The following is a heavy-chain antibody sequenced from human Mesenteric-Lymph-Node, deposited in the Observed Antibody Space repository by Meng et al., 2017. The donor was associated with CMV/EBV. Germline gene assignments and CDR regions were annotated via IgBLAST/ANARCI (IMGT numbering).Heavy chain of an antibody. J-gene: IGHJ4*02. D-gene: IGHD6-13*01. V-gene: IGHV4-34*01. CDR3: ARGEQLLRFVY. CDR2: INHSGST. Sequence: GSLRLSCAVYGWSFSGYYWSWIRQPPGKGLEWIGEINHSGSTNYNPSLKSRVTISADTSKTQFSLKLSSVTAADTAVYYCARGEQLLRFVYWGQGTLVTVSS. CDR1: GWSFSGYY.